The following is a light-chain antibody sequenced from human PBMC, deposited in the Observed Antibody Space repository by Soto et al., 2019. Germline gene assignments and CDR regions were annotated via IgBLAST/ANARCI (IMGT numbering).Light chain of an antibody. CDR1: QSVSSN. CDR3: QQYNNWRT. J-gene: IGKJ1*01. V-gene: IGKV3-15*01. CDR2: VAS. Sequence: EKVMTQSPATRSVSPGEKTTLSCRASQSVSSNLAWYQQKPGQPPRLLIHVASTRATGIPARFSGSGSGTEFTFTFYSLQSEDSAVYYCQQYNNWRTFGQGTRV.